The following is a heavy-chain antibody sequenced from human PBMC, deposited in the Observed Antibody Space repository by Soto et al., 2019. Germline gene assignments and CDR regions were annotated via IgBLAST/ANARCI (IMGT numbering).Heavy chain of an antibody. CDR1: GFPFSSYA. D-gene: IGHD6-6*01. V-gene: IGHV3-23*01. CDR2: ISSGGGST. Sequence: EVQLLESGGGLVQPGGSLSLSCAASGFPFSSYAMSWVRQAPGKGLEWVSGISSGGGSTYYADSVKGRFTISRDNSKNTLYLRMNSLRDEDTAVYYCAGTRPSDYWGQGTLVTVSS. CDR3: AGTRPSDY. J-gene: IGHJ4*02.